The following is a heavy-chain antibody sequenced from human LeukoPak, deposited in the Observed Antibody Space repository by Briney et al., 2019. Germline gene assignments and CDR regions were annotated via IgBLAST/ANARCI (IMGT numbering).Heavy chain of an antibody. CDR2: VYYSGST. V-gene: IGHV4-31*03. CDR1: GGSISSGGYY. D-gene: IGHD2-21*02. CDR3: ARHYCGGDCYSRWYFDL. Sequence: SETLSLTCTVSGGSISSGGYYWSWIRQHPGKGLEWIGNVYYSGSTYYNPSLKSRVTISVDTSKNQFSLKLSSVTAADTAVYYCARHYCGGDCYSRWYFDLWGRGTLVTVSS. J-gene: IGHJ2*01.